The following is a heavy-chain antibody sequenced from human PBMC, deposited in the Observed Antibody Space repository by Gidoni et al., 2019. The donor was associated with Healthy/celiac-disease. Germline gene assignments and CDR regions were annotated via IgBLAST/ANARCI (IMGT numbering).Heavy chain of an antibody. V-gene: IGHV5-51*01. CDR1: GYSFTIYW. Sequence: DVQLVQSGAELKKPGESLKLSCKGSGYSFTIYWIGWVRQMPGKGLEWMGIIYPGDSDTRYSPSVQGQVTISADKSISTAYLQWSSLKASDTAMYYCARSRISHGSGSSYDYWGQGTLVTVSS. CDR2: IYPGDSDT. CDR3: ARSRISHGSGSSYDY. J-gene: IGHJ4*02. D-gene: IGHD3-10*01.